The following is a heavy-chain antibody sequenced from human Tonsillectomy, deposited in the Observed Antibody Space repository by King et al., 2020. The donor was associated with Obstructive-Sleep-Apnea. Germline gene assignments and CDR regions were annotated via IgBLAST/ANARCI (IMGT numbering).Heavy chain of an antibody. D-gene: IGHD3-3*01. V-gene: IGHV3-30*04. CDR2: ISYDGSNK. Sequence: HVQLVESGGGVVQPGRSLRLSCAASGFTFSSYAMHWVRQAPGKGLEWVAVISYDGSNKYYAVSVKGRLTISRDNSNNTLYLQMNSLRAEDTAVYYCARSLNYDFWSGFSYWGQGTLVTVSS. CDR3: ARSLNYDFWSGFSY. CDR1: GFTFSSYA. J-gene: IGHJ4*02.